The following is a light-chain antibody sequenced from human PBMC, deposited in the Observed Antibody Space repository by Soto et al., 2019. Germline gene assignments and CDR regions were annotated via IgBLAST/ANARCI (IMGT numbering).Light chain of an antibody. CDR3: QQYDSYPWT. CDR2: DAS. CDR1: QTISSW. Sequence: DIQMTQSPSTLSSSLGDRVTITCRASQTISSWLAWYKQKPGKVPKLLIYDASSLESGVPSRFRGGGSGTDFTLTISSLKPDDFATYYCQQYDSYPWTFGQGTKVDIK. J-gene: IGKJ1*01. V-gene: IGKV1-5*01.